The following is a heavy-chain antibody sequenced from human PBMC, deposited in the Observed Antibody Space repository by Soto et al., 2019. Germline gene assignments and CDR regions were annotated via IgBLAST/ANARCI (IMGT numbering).Heavy chain of an antibody. D-gene: IGHD1-1*01. CDR2: INADNGNT. Sequence: ASVKVSCKASGYTFTSYAMHWVRQAPGQRLEWMGWINADNGNTKYSQKFQGRVTITRNTSISTAYMELSSLRSEDTAVYYCARGGTEIHDYWGQGTLVTVSS. V-gene: IGHV1-3*01. CDR1: GYTFTSYA. J-gene: IGHJ4*02. CDR3: ARGGTEIHDY.